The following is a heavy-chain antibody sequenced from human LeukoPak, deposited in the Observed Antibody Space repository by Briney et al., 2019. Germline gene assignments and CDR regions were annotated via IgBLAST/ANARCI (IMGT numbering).Heavy chain of an antibody. CDR2: FDPEDGET. CDR1: GYTLSELS. Sequence: ASVKVSCKVSGYTLSELSIHWVRQAPGKGLEWMGGFDPEDGETVYAQKFQGRVTMTEDTSTDTAYMELSSLRSEDTAVYYCATDRGGIIVIDAFDIWGQGTMVTVSS. V-gene: IGHV1-24*01. D-gene: IGHD3-16*02. CDR3: ATDRGGIIVIDAFDI. J-gene: IGHJ3*02.